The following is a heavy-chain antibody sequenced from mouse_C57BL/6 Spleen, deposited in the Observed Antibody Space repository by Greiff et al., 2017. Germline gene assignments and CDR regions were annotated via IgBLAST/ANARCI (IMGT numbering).Heavy chain of an antibody. CDR3: ARRGNYYGSRDWYFDV. V-gene: IGHV1-52*01. D-gene: IGHD1-1*01. J-gene: IGHJ1*03. CDR2: IDPSDSET. Sequence: QVQLKQPGAELVRPGSSVKLSCKASGYTFTSYWMHWVKQRPIQGLEWIGNIDPSDSETHYNQKFKDKATLTVDKSSSTAYMQLSSLTSEDSAVYYCARRGNYYGSRDWYFDVWGTGTTVTVSS. CDR1: GYTFTSYW.